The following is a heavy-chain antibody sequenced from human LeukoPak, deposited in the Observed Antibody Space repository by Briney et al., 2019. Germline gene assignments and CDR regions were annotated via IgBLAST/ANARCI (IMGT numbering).Heavy chain of an antibody. V-gene: IGHV3-21*01. Sequence: GGSLRLSCAASGFTFSSYSMNWVRQAPGKGLEWVSSISSSSSYIYYADSVKGRFTISRDNAKNSLYLQMNSLRAEDTAVYSCARARCSSTSCLFGTFDPWGQGTLVTVSS. CDR3: ARARCSSTSCLFGTFDP. CDR2: ISSSSSYI. J-gene: IGHJ5*02. CDR1: GFTFSSYS. D-gene: IGHD2-2*01.